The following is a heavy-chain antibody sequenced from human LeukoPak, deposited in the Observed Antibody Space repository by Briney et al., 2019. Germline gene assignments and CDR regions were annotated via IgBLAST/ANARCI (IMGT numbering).Heavy chain of an antibody. CDR1: GFNISSYA. CDR3: ATLSRYSSSWYYFDY. CDR2: ISGSGGST. Sequence: GGSLRLSCAASGFNISSYAMSWVRQAPGKGLEWVSAISGSGGSTYYADSVKGRFTISRDNSKNTLYLQMNSLRAEDTAVYYCATLSRYSSSWYYFDYWGQGTLVTVSS. D-gene: IGHD6-13*01. V-gene: IGHV3-23*01. J-gene: IGHJ4*02.